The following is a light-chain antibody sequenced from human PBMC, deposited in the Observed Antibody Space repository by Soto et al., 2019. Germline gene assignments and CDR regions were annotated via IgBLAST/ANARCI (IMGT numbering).Light chain of an antibody. CDR1: QSVSRT. CDR2: GAS. V-gene: IGKV3-15*01. Sequence: EIVMTQSPATLSVSPGERATLSCKASQSVSRTLAWYQQKPGQAPRLLIYGASTRATGIPARFRGSGSGTDFTLTISSLHSEDFAIYDCPQCYNWPWTCGQGTKVEI. CDR3: PQCYNWPWT. J-gene: IGKJ1*01.